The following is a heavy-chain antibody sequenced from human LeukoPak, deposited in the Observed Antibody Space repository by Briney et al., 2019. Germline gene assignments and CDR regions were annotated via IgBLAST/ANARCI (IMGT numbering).Heavy chain of an antibody. J-gene: IGHJ6*03. CDR1: GFTFDDYA. CDR3: AKPLYPGIAAAGYMDV. CDR2: ISWNSGSI. V-gene: IGHV3-9*01. D-gene: IGHD6-13*01. Sequence: PGGSLRLSCAASGFTFDDYAMHWVRQAPGKGLEWVSGISWNSGSIVYADSVKGRFTISRDNAKNSLYLQMNSLRAEDTALYYCAKPLYPGIAAAGYMDVWGKGTTVTISS.